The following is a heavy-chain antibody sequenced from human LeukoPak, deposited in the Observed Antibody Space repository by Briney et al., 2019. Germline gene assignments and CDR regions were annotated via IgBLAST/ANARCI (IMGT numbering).Heavy chain of an antibody. CDR1: GFTFSNAW. D-gene: IGHD3-3*01. J-gene: IGHJ4*02. Sequence: GGSLRLSCAASGFTFSNAWMSWVRQAPGKGLEWVGRIKSKTDGGTTDYAAPVKGRFTISRDDSKNTLYLQMNSLKTEDTAVYYCTTEEGEFYYEGTETETNYFDYWGQGTLVTVSS. CDR3: TTEEGEFYYEGTETETNYFDY. CDR2: IKSKTDGGTT. V-gene: IGHV3-15*01.